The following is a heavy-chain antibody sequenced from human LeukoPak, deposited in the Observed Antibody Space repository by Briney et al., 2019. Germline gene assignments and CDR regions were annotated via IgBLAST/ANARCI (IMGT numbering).Heavy chain of an antibody. CDR3: VRDRSPGYFDY. CDR2: ISSSHNNI. CDR1: GFTFDDYG. V-gene: IGHV3-21*01. D-gene: IGHD3-10*01. J-gene: IGHJ4*02. Sequence: GGSLRLSCAASGFTFDDYGMSWVRQAPGKGLDWVSSISSSHNNIYYADSVKGRFSISRDNAKNSLFLQMNSLRAEDTAVYYCVRDRSPGYFDYWGQGTLVTVSS.